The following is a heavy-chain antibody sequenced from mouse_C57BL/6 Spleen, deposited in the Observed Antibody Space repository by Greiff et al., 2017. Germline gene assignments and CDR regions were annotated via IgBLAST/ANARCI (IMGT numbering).Heavy chain of an antibody. CDR1: GYSFTSYY. Sequence: QVQLKQSGPELVKPGASVKISCKASGYSFTSYYIHWVKQRPGQGLEWIGWLYPGSGNTKYNEKFKGKATLTADTSSSTAYMQLSSLTSEDSAVYYCAPSTMVKGVMDYWGQGTSVTVSS. CDR2: LYPGSGNT. V-gene: IGHV1-66*01. CDR3: APSTMVKGVMDY. J-gene: IGHJ4*01. D-gene: IGHD2-1*01.